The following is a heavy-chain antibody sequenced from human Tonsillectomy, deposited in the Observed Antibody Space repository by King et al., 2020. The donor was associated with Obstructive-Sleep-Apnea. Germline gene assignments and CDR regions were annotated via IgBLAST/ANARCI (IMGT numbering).Heavy chain of an antibody. CDR2: IYPGDSDT. J-gene: IGHJ4*02. D-gene: IGHD6-13*01. V-gene: IGHV5-51*01. CDR1: GYSFTSYW. Sequence: VQLVESGAEVKMPGESLKISCKGSGYSFTSYWIGWVRQMPGKGLEWMGIIYPGDSDTRYSPSFQGQVTISADKSIGTAYLQWSSLEASDTAMYFCARHTGLDQQLVLDYWGQGTLVTVSS. CDR3: ARHTGLDQQLVLDY.